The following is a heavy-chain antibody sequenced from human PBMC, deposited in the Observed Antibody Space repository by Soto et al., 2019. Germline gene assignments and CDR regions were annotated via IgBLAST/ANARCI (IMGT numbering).Heavy chain of an antibody. CDR3: ARAACSPAAAVFNWFDP. Sequence: XASLKISCKGSGYSFTSYWIGWVRQMPGKGLEWMGIIYPGDSDTRYSPSFQGQVTISADKSISTAYLQWSSLKASDTAMYYCARAACSPAAAVFNWFDPWGQGTLVTVS. CDR2: IYPGDSDT. D-gene: IGHD6-13*01. J-gene: IGHJ5*02. CDR1: GYSFTSYW. V-gene: IGHV5-51*01.